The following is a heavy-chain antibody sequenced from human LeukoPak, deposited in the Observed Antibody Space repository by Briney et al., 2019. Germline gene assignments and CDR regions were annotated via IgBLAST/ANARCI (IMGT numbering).Heavy chain of an antibody. D-gene: IGHD6-6*01. CDR1: GGTFRSYA. V-gene: IGHV1-69*05. CDR3: GRGDSSSSVYYYYMDV. J-gene: IGHJ6*03. Sequence: SVRVSCKVSGGTFRSYAISWVRQAPGQGLEWMGGIIPMFGAANYGPKFRARVTITTDDSTSTPYIELSSLRSEDTAMYYCGRGDSSSSVYYYYMDVWGKGTTVTVSS. CDR2: IIPMFGAA.